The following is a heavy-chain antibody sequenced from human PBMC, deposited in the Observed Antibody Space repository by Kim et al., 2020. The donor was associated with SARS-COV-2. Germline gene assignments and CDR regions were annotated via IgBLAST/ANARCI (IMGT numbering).Heavy chain of an antibody. J-gene: IGHJ4*02. CDR3: ARDNSDYDSSGYSFFYFDY. V-gene: IGHV3-48*03. Sequence: GPFTLSTDNAKNTLYLQMNSLRAEDTAVYYCARDNSDYDSSGYSFFYFDYWGQGTLVTVSS. D-gene: IGHD3-22*01.